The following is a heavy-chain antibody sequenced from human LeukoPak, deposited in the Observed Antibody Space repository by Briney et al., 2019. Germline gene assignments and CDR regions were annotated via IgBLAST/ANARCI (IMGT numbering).Heavy chain of an antibody. Sequence: TALQTLSLTCTVSGGSISSGGYYWSWIRQHPGKGLEWIGYIYYSGSTYYNPSLKSRVTISVDTSKNQFSLKLSSVTAADTAVYYCPRGYGGSWYYEWGRETLVTVS. CDR2: IYYSGST. V-gene: IGHV4-31*03. D-gene: IGHD6-13*01. CDR3: PRGYGGSWYYE. CDR1: GGSISSGGYY. J-gene: IGHJ4*02.